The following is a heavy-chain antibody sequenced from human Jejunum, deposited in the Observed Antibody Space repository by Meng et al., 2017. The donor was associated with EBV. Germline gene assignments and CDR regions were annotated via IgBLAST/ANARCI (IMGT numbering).Heavy chain of an antibody. Sequence: GRLVESGGGLVQPGGSLGLSCAASGFTLSDHWIHWVRQAPGEGLMWVSRINPDGRTINYGDSVKGRFTISRDNAKNTVYLQMNSLRAEDTAVYYCTRAGYYRFDYWGQGALVTVSS. CDR1: GFTLSDHW. CDR3: TRAGYYRFDY. J-gene: IGHJ4*02. V-gene: IGHV3-74*01. CDR2: INPDGRTI. D-gene: IGHD1-26*01.